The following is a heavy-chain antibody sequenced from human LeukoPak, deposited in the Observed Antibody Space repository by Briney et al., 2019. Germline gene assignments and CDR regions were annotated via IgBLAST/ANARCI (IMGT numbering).Heavy chain of an antibody. D-gene: IGHD3/OR15-3a*01. CDR1: GFTFSSYA. J-gene: IGHJ4*02. V-gene: IGHV3-7*01. CDR3: AREWTY. CDR2: IKQDGSQK. Sequence: PGGSLRLSCAASGFTFSSYAMSWVRQAPGKGLEWVANIKQDGSQKYYVDSVRGRFTISRDNAKNSLFLQMNSLRAEDTAVYYCAREWTYWGQGTLVTVSS.